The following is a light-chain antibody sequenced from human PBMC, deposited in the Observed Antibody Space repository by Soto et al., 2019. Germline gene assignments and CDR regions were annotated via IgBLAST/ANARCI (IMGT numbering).Light chain of an antibody. J-gene: IGKJ1*01. CDR2: GAS. CDR1: QSVSNN. Sequence: EIVMTQSPATLSVSPGERATLSCRASQSVSNNIAWYQQKPGQATRLLIYGASTRATGIPARFSGSGSGTEFTLTISSLQSEDFALYYCQQYNNWPRTFGQGTKVDIK. V-gene: IGKV3-15*01. CDR3: QQYNNWPRT.